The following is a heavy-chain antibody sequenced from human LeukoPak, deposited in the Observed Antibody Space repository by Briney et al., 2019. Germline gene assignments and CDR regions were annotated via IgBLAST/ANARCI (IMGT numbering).Heavy chain of an antibody. V-gene: IGHV4-39*01. CDR1: GGSIGSSNHY. Sequence: SETLSLTCTVSGGSIGSSNHYWGWIRQPPGKGLEWIGSMSYSGSTFYNPSLKSRVTISVDTSKNQFSLRLSSVTAADTAVYYCARTLRYFDWLPAGETDYWGQGTLVTVSS. CDR2: MSYSGST. CDR3: ARTLRYFDWLPAGETDY. D-gene: IGHD3-9*01. J-gene: IGHJ4*02.